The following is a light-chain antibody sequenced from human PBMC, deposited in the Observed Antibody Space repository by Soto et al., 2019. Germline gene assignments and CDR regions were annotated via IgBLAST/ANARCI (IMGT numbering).Light chain of an antibody. V-gene: IGLV2-11*01. CDR1: SSDVGGYKY. Sequence: QSVLTQPRSVSGSPGQSVTISCTGTSSDVGGYKYVSWYQQHPGKAPKLMIYDVSKRPSGVPDRFSGSKSGNTASLTISGLQAEEEADYYCCSCAGSHTYVFGTGTKVTVL. CDR2: DVS. CDR3: CSCAGSHTYV. J-gene: IGLJ1*01.